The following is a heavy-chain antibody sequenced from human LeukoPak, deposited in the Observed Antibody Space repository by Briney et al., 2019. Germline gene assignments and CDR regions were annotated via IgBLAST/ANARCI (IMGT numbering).Heavy chain of an antibody. CDR1: GGSFSGYY. V-gene: IGHV4-34*01. D-gene: IGHD6-13*01. CDR2: INHSGST. Sequence: SETLSLTCAVYGGSFSGYYWSWIRQPPGKGLEWIGEINHSGSTNYNPSLKSRVTISVDTSKNQFSLKLSSVTAADTAVYYCASDIAAAGTSYYYCGMDVWGQGTTVTVSS. CDR3: ASDIAAAGTSYYYCGMDV. J-gene: IGHJ6*02.